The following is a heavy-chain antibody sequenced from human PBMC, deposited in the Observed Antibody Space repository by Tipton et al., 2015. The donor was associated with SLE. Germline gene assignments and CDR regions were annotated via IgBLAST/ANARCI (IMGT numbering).Heavy chain of an antibody. D-gene: IGHD3-16*01. CDR3: AGVRKKGWGWFDP. V-gene: IGHV4-39*01. CDR1: GGSISSSSYY. J-gene: IGHJ5*02. Sequence: LRLSCTVSGGSISSSSYYWGWIRQPPGKGLEWIGSIYYSGSTYYNPSLKSRVTISVDTSKNQFSLKLSSVTAADTAVYYCAGVRKKGWGWFDPWGQGTLVTVSS. CDR2: IYYSGST.